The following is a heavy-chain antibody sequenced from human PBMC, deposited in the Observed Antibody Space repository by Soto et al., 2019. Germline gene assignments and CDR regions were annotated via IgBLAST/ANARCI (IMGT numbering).Heavy chain of an antibody. J-gene: IGHJ6*02. Sequence: GESLKISCQGSGYNFTNYWIGWVRQMPGKGLEWMGIIYPGDSETKYSPSFQGQVTISADKSIGAAYLQWRSLKASDTAMYYCARQEGATVLFYYGMDVWGQGTTVTVSS. CDR2: IYPGDSET. D-gene: IGHD1-26*01. CDR1: GYNFTNYW. V-gene: IGHV5-51*01. CDR3: ARQEGATVLFYYGMDV.